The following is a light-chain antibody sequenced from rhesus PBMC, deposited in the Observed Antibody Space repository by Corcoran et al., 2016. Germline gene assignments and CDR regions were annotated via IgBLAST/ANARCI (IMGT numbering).Light chain of an antibody. V-gene: IGKV1-18*01. CDR2: AAS. CDR1: QGISSW. J-gene: IGKJ1*01. CDR3: QQGYNTPWT. Sequence: DIQMTQSPSSLSASVGDKVTITCRASQGISSWLAWYQQKPGKAPKPLIYAASSLQSGGPSRFSGSGSGTDYTLTISSLQPEDFATYYCQQGYNTPWTFGQGTKVEIK.